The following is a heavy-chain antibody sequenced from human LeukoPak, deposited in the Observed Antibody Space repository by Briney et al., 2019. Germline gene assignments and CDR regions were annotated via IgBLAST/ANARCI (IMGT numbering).Heavy chain of an antibody. CDR3: ARDRATTEDWVEFDP. D-gene: IGHD1-1*01. CDR2: IRGSGAT. J-gene: IGHJ5*02. CDR1: GFSASDYY. Sequence: GGSLRLSCKVFGFSASDYYMSWVRQSPGKGLKCVSLIRGSGATFYADSVKGRFTISRDDSKNMVFLQMNRLRVEDTAVYFCARDRATTEDWVEFDPWGQGTLVTVSS. V-gene: IGHV3-66*03.